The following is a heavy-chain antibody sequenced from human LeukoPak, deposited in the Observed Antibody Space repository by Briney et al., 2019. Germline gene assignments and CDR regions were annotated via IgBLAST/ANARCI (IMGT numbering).Heavy chain of an antibody. CDR1: GGSISSGGYY. J-gene: IGHJ4*02. CDR2: IYYSGST. CDR3: ARRGLHYDFWSGYSYQYFDY. Sequence: SQTLSLTCTVSGGSISSGGYYWSWIRQHPGKGLEWIGYIYYSGSTYYNPSLKSRVTISVDTSKNQFSLKLSSVTAADTAVYYCARRGLHYDFWSGYSYQYFDYWGQGTLVTVSS. D-gene: IGHD3-3*01. V-gene: IGHV4-31*03.